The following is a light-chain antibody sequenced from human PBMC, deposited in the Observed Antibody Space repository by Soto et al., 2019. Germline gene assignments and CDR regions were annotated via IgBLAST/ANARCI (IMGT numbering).Light chain of an antibody. Sequence: QAVVTQPASVSGSPGQSITISCTGTSSDVGGLNFVSWYQHHPGNAPKLIIYEVSYRPSGVSDRFSGSKSDNTASLTISGLQTEDEADYFCSSFTLTSTWVFGGGTKLPVL. CDR2: EVS. J-gene: IGLJ3*02. CDR1: SSDVGGLNF. CDR3: SSFTLTSTWV. V-gene: IGLV2-14*01.